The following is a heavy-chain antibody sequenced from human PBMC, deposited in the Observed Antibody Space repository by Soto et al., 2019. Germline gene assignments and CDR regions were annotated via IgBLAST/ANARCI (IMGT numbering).Heavy chain of an antibody. J-gene: IGHJ3*02. CDR3: ARDRSSGWDAFDI. CDR2: INSDGSST. V-gene: IGHV3-74*01. Sequence: PGGSLRLSCAASGFTFSSYWMHWVRQAPGKGLVWVSRINSDGSSTWYADSVKGRFTISRDNARNTLHLQMNSLRAEDTAVYYCARDRSSGWDAFDIWGQGTMVTVS. D-gene: IGHD6-25*01. CDR1: GFTFSSYW.